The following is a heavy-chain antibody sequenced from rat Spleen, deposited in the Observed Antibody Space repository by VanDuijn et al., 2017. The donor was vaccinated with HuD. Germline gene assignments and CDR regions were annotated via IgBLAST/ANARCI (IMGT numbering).Heavy chain of an antibody. J-gene: IGHJ2*01. CDR1: GFTFSDYA. CDR2: ISYDGSRT. V-gene: IGHV5-29*01. CDR3: TRDRILRSTGFDY. Sequence: EVKLVESGGGLVQPGRSLKLSCAASGFTFSDYAMAWVRQSPKKGLEWVTTISYDGSRTYYRDSVKGRFTISRENAKSTLYLQMDSLRSEDSATYYCTRDRILRSTGFDYWGQGVMVTVSS. D-gene: IGHD1-6*01.